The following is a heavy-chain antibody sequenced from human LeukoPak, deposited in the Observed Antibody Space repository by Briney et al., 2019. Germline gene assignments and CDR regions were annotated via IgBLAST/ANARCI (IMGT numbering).Heavy chain of an antibody. Sequence: PSETLSLTCTVSGGSISSSSYYWGWIRQPPGKGLEWIGSIYYSGSTYYNPSLKSRVTISVDTSKNQFSLKLSSVTAADTAVYYCARHSDYDDYYYWGQGTLVTVSS. CDR1: GGSISSSSYY. V-gene: IGHV4-39*01. CDR2: IYYSGST. J-gene: IGHJ4*02. CDR3: ARHSDYDDYYY. D-gene: IGHD4-17*01.